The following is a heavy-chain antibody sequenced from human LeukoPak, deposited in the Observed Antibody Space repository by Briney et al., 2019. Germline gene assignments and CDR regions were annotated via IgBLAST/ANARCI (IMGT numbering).Heavy chain of an antibody. CDR1: GFTFSSYA. D-gene: IGHD2-15*01. V-gene: IGHV3-23*01. Sequence: GGSLRLSCAASGFTFSSYAMSWVRQAPGKGLEWVSAISGSGGSTYYADSVKGRFTISRDNSKNTLYLQMNSLRAEDTAVYYCARAEEDIVVVVAAHPGDYWYFDLWGRGTLVTVSS. CDR2: ISGSGGST. CDR3: ARAEEDIVVVVAAHPGDYWYFDL. J-gene: IGHJ2*01.